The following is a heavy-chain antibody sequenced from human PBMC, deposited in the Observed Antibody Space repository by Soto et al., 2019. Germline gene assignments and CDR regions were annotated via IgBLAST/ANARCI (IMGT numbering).Heavy chain of an antibody. D-gene: IGHD4-17*01. CDR1: GGSISSGDYY. CDR2: IYYSGST. J-gene: IGHJ4*02. CDR3: ARVVSGDYGDPSFFDY. V-gene: IGHV4-30-4*01. Sequence: QVQLQESGPGLVKPSQTLSLTCTVSGGSISSGDYYWSWIRQPPGKGLEWIGYIYYSGSTYYNPSLKSRVTISVDTSKNQFSLKLSSVTAAATAVYYCARVVSGDYGDPSFFDYWGQGTLVTVSS.